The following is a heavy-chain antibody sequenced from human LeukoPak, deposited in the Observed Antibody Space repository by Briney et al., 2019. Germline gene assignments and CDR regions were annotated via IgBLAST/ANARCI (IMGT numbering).Heavy chain of an antibody. J-gene: IGHJ4*02. CDR1: GFTFSSYG. CDR2: IWYDGNNK. Sequence: PGGSLRLSCAASGFTFSSYGMHWVRQAPGKGLEWVAVIWYDGNNKYYADSVKGRFTISRDNSKNTLYLQMNSLRGEDTAVYYCVRGGPSLYSGSPDYWGQGTLVTVSS. V-gene: IGHV3-33*01. CDR3: VRGGPSLYSGSPDY. D-gene: IGHD1-26*01.